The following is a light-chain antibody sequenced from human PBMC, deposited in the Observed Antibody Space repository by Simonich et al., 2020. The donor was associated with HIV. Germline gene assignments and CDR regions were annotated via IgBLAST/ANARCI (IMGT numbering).Light chain of an antibody. CDR2: DVS. J-gene: IGLJ3*02. V-gene: IGLV2-14*01. CDR1: TSDVCGFNY. Sequence: QSALTQPASVSGSPGQSITISCSGITSDVCGFNYVSWYQQHPGKAPKIMIYDVSKRPSGVSNRFSGSKSGNTASLTISGLQAEDEADYYCNSFTSTITFMLFGGGTKLTVL. CDR3: NSFTSTITFML.